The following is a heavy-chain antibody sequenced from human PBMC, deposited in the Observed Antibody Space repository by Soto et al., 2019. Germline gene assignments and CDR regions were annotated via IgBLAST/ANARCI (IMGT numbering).Heavy chain of an antibody. CDR1: GFTFSSYA. J-gene: IGHJ4*02. CDR2: ISGSGGST. V-gene: IGHV3-23*01. Sequence: PGGSLRLSCAASGFTFSSYAMSWVRQAPGKGLEWVSAISGSGGSTYYADSVKGRFTISRDNSKNTLYLRMNSLRDEDTAVYFCAKRSPYSSGWYSPIFDYWGQGALVTVSS. D-gene: IGHD6-13*01. CDR3: AKRSPYSSGWYSPIFDY.